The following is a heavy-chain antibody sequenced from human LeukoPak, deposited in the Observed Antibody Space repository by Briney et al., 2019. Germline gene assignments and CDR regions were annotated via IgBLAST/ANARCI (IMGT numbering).Heavy chain of an antibody. V-gene: IGHV3-30-3*01. CDR3: LSTGFDY. CDR1: GFTFSNYA. Sequence: GGSLRLSCAASGFTFSNYAMHWVRQAPGKGLEWVAVISYDGSNKYYPDSVKGRFTISRDNSKNTLYLQMNSLRAEDTAVYYCLSTGFDYWGQGTLVTVSS. D-gene: IGHD1-14*01. J-gene: IGHJ4*02. CDR2: ISYDGSNK.